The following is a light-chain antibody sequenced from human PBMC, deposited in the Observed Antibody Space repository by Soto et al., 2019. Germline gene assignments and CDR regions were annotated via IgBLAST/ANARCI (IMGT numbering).Light chain of an antibody. CDR3: QQYYSHPLT. Sequence: AIRMSQSPSSLSASTGDRVTITCRARQGISSYLAWYQQKPGKAPKLLIYAASTLQSGVPSRFIGSGSGTDFTLTISCLQSEDFATYYCQQYYSHPLTFGGGTKVEIK. CDR1: QGISSY. CDR2: AAS. J-gene: IGKJ4*01. V-gene: IGKV1-8*01.